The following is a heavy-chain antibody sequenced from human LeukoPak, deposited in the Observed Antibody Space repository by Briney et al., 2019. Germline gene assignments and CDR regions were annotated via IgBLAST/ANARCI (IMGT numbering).Heavy chain of an antibody. CDR3: ARVFVVVPAAMRLYTEHNYYYMDV. CDR1: GFTFSSYE. V-gene: IGHV3-48*03. CDR2: ISSSGSTI. J-gene: IGHJ6*03. D-gene: IGHD2-2*01. Sequence: PGGSLRLSCAASGFTFSSYEMSWVRQAPGKGLEWVSDISSSGSTIDYADSVEGRFTISRDNTNTSLYLQMNSQRAEDTAVYYCARVFVVVPAAMRLYTEHNYYYMDVWGKGTTVTVSS.